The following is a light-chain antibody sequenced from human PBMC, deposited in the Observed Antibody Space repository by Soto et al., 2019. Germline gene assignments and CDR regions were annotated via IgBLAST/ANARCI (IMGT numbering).Light chain of an antibody. J-gene: IGKJ4*01. Sequence: EIVLTQSPATLSLSPGERATLSCRASQSVSGYLAWYQQKPGQAPRLLIYDASNRATGIPARFSGSGSGTDCTLTISSLEPEDVAVYYCHQRSNWPSTLGGGTKVEIK. CDR1: QSVSGY. CDR3: HQRSNWPST. V-gene: IGKV3-11*01. CDR2: DAS.